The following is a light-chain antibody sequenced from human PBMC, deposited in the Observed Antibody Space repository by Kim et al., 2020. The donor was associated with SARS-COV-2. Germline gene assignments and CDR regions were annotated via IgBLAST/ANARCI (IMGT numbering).Light chain of an antibody. V-gene: IGLV4-69*01. Sequence: VKLTCILSSGHSTDAIAWHQQQPEKGPRYLMRLNSDGSHNKGDGIPDRFSGSSSGAERYLTISNLQSDDEGDYYCQTWGAGIQGVFGGGTQLTVL. CDR3: QTWGAGIQGV. CDR2: LNSDGSH. CDR1: SGHSTDA. J-gene: IGLJ3*02.